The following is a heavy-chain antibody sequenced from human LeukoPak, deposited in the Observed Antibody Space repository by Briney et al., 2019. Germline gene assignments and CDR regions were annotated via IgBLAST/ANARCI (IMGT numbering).Heavy chain of an antibody. D-gene: IGHD6-19*01. CDR3: AKDLIVLRWLEPGDY. J-gene: IGHJ4*02. CDR2: ISSSSNTI. CDR1: GFTFSSYS. V-gene: IGHV3-48*01. Sequence: GGSLRLSCAASGFTFSSYSMNWVRQAPGKGLEWVSYISSSSNTIYYADSVKGRFTISRDNSKNTLYLQMNSLRAEDTAVYYCAKDLIVLRWLEPGDYWGQGTLVTVSS.